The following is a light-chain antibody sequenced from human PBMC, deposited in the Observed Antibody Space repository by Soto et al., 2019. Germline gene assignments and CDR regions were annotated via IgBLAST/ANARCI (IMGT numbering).Light chain of an antibody. CDR3: QQYNNWPPYT. CDR1: QSVSTN. V-gene: IGKV3-15*01. Sequence: EIVMTQPPVTLSVSPGESATLSCRASQSVSTNLAWYQQKPGQAPRLLIIGASTRATGIPARLSGSGSGTEFTLTISSLQSEDFAVYHCQQYNNWPPYTFGQGTKVDIK. J-gene: IGKJ2*01. CDR2: GAS.